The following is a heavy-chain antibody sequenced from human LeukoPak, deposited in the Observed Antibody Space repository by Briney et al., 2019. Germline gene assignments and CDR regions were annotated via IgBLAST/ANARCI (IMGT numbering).Heavy chain of an antibody. CDR1: GFTFSSYE. V-gene: IGHV3-48*03. CDR2: ISSSGSTI. CDR3: ARDHRWGFDY. D-gene: IGHD7-27*01. J-gene: IGHJ4*02. Sequence: GGSLRLSCAASGFTFSSYEMNWVRQAPGKGLERVSYISSSGSTIYYADSVKGRFTISRDNAKNSLYLQMNSLRTEDTAVYYCARDHRWGFDYWGRGTLVTVSS.